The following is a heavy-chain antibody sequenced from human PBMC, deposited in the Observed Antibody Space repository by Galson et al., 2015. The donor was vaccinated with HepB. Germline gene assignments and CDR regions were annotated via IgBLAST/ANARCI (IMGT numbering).Heavy chain of an antibody. CDR3: AREGMATTTFDY. CDR2: ISSSSSYI. V-gene: IGHV3-21*01. J-gene: IGHJ4*02. Sequence: SLRLSCAASGFTFSSYSMNWVRQAPGKGLEWDSSISSSSSYIYYADSVKGRFTISRDNAKNSLYLQMNSLRAEDTAVYYCAREGMATTTFDYWGQGTLVTVSS. D-gene: IGHD5-24*01. CDR1: GFTFSSYS.